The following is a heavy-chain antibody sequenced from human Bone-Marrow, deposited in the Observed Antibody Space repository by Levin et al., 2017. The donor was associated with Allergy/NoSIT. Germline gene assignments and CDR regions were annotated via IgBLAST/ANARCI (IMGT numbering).Heavy chain of an antibody. CDR2: IGNNEHVT. CDR1: GFVFSAHA. J-gene: IGHJ2*01. CDR3: ARDVSTRQWYFDL. Sequence: PGGSLRLSCGGSGFVFSAHAMNWVRQAPGKGLEWVSLIGNNEHVTSYADSVKGRFTISRDNRKSSLFLQMNNLRVEDTAVYFCARDVSTRQWYFDLWGRGTLVTVSS. D-gene: IGHD5/OR15-5a*01. V-gene: IGHV3-21*06.